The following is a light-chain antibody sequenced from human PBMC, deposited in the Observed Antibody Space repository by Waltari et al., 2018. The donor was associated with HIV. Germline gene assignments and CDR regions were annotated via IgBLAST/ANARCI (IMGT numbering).Light chain of an antibody. J-gene: IGLJ1*01. CDR3: CSYAGSRTYV. Sequence: QSALTQPASVSGSPGQSITISCTGTSSDVGSYNLVSWYQQYPGKVPKIMIYEFTKRPSGVSNRFSGSKSGNTASLTISGLQAEDEADYYCCSYAGSRTYVFGTGTKVPVL. CDR1: SSDVGSYNL. CDR2: EFT. V-gene: IGLV2-23*02.